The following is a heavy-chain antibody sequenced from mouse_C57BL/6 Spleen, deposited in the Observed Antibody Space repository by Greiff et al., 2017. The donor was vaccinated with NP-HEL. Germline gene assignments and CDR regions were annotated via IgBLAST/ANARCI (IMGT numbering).Heavy chain of an antibody. J-gene: IGHJ2*01. D-gene: IGHD1-1*01. CDR2: ISYDGSN. V-gene: IGHV3-6*01. CDR1: GYSITSGYY. CDR3: AKDCYYGSSDYFDY. Sequence: DVQLVEPGPGLVKPSQSLSLTCPVTGYSITSGYYWNWIRQFPGNKLECRGYISYDGSNNYNPSLKNRISITLDTSKNQSFLKLNSVTTEDTATYSCAKDCYYGSSDYFDYWGQGTTLTVSS.